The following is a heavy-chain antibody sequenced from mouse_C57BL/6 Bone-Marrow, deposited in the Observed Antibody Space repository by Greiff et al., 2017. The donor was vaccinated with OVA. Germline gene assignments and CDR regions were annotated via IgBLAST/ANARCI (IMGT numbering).Heavy chain of an antibody. CDR1: GFTFSSYA. J-gene: IGHJ2*01. V-gene: IGHV5-4*01. Sequence: VQLKESGGGLVKPGGSLKLSCAASGFTFSSYAMSWVRQTPEKRLEWVATISDGGSYTYYPDNVKGRFTISRDNAKNNLYLQMSHLKSEDTAMYYCARFGLGRDYWGQGTTLRVSS. CDR2: ISDGGSYT. CDR3: ARFGLGRDY. D-gene: IGHD4-1*01.